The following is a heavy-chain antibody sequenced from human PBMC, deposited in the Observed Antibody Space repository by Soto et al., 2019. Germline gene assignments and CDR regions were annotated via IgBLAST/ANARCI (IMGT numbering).Heavy chain of an antibody. CDR1: GFTFNIYA. V-gene: IGHV3-23*01. CDR2: ISGSGGDT. Sequence: EVQLLESGGGLVQRGGSMRLSCAASGFTFNIYAMSWVRQAPGKGLEWVSGISGSGGDTYYADSVKGRFTISRDNSKNTLYLQLNSLTAEDTAVYYCAKDQCSSVSCYADLEYWGQGSLVTVSS. CDR3: AKDQCSSVSCYADLEY. D-gene: IGHD2-2*01. J-gene: IGHJ4*02.